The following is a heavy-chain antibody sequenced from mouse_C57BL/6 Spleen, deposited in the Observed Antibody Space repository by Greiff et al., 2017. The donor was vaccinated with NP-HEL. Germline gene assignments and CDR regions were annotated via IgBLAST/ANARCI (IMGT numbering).Heavy chain of an antibody. Sequence: VQLKQSGPELVKPGASVKISCKASGYTFTDYYMNWVKQSHGKSLEWIGDINPNNGGTSYNQKFKGKATLTVDKSSSTAYMELRSLTSEDSAVYYCALIYYDYGRDWGQGTLVTVSA. CDR3: ALIYYDYGRD. CDR2: INPNNGGT. J-gene: IGHJ3*01. V-gene: IGHV1-26*01. CDR1: GYTFTDYY. D-gene: IGHD2-4*01.